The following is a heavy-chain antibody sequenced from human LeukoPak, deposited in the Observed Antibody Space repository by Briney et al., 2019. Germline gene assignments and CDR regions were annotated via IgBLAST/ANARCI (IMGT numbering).Heavy chain of an antibody. J-gene: IGHJ4*02. D-gene: IGHD6-13*01. CDR3: AREDASSWDY. CDR1: GFTFSSYS. CDR2: ISSSSSTI. Sequence: GGSLRLSCAASGFTFSSYSMNWGRQDPGKGLVWVSYISSSSSTIYYADSVKGRFTISRDNAKNSLYLQMNSLRAEDTAVYYCAREDASSWDYWGQGILVTVSS. V-gene: IGHV3-48*01.